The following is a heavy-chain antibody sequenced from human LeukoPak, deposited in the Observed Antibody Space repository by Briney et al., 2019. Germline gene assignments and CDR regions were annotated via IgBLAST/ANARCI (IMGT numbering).Heavy chain of an antibody. J-gene: IGHJ4*02. Sequence: PGGSLRLSCAASGFTFSSYGMHWVRQAPGKGLEWVAVIWYDGSNKYYADSVKGRFTISRDNSKNTLHLQMNSLRAEDTAVYYCARGYYDSSGYLVFDYWGQGTLVTVSS. V-gene: IGHV3-33*01. CDR3: ARGYYDSSGYLVFDY. CDR2: IWYDGSNK. D-gene: IGHD3-22*01. CDR1: GFTFSSYG.